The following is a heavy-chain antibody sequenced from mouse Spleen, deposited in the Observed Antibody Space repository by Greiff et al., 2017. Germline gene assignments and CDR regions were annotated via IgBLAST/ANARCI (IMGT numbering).Heavy chain of an antibody. CDR1: GYSITSGYY. CDR2: ISYDGSN. J-gene: IGHJ1*01. CDR3: ARGRGIDV. V-gene: IGHV3-6*01. Sequence: EVQRVESGPGLVKPSQSLSLTCSVTGYSITSGYYWNWIRQFPGNKLEWMGYISYDGSNNYNPSLKNRISITRDTSKNQFFLKLNSVTSEDTATYYCARGRGIDVWGAGTTVTVSS.